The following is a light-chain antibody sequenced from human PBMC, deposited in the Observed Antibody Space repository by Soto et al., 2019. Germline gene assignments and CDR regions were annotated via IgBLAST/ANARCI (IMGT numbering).Light chain of an antibody. J-gene: IGKJ5*01. CDR3: KKRSNWHFT. CDR2: DAY. Sequence: MVWTQSPATLSLSPGERGRLSCRCSQSVSSYLAWYQQKPGQDTRIIIYDAYNRATGIQARFSGSGSGKDFTLTISSLEHEDFAVYYCKKRSNWHFTFGNGTKLDIK. V-gene: IGKV3-11*01. CDR1: QSVSSY.